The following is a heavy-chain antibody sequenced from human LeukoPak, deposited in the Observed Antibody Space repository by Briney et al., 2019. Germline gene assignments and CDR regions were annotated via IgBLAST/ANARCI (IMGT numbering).Heavy chain of an antibody. D-gene: IGHD5-18*01. CDR1: GGSISSSSYY. CDR3: ASGYSYGIGDY. Sequence: SETLSLTCTVSGGSISSSSYYWGWIRQPPGKGPEWIGTIYYSGTTYYNPSLKSRVTISVDTSKNQFSLKLSSLTAADTAVYYCASGYSYGIGDYWGQGTLVTVAS. V-gene: IGHV4-39*07. CDR2: IYYSGTT. J-gene: IGHJ4*02.